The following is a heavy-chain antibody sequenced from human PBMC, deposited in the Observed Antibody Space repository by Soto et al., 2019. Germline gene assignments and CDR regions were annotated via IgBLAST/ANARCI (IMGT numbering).Heavy chain of an antibody. Sequence: SETLSLTCAVSGGSISSTNWWSWVRQPPGKGLEWIGEIYHSGSTNYNPSLKSRVTISVDKSKNQFSLQLSSVTAADTAVYYCATDGASGTVLHYWGQGTLVTVSS. D-gene: IGHD4-17*01. CDR2: IYHSGST. J-gene: IGHJ4*02. V-gene: IGHV4-4*02. CDR1: GGSISSTNW. CDR3: ATDGASGTVLHY.